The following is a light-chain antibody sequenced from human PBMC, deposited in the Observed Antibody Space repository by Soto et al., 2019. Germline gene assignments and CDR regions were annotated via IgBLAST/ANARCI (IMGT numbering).Light chain of an antibody. V-gene: IGKV2-28*01. CDR3: MQALHART. CDR2: LGS. J-gene: IGKJ1*01. Sequence: EIVVTQSPLSLPVTPGEPASISCKSSQSLLHSNGNTYLDWYLQKPGQSPQLLIYLGSNRASGAPXXFSGSGSGTDLTLNISRVEAEDFGVYYCMQALHARTFGQGTKVEI. CDR1: QSLLHSNGNTY.